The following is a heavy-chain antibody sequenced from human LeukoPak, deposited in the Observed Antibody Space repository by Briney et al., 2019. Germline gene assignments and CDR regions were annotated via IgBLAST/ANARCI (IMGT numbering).Heavy chain of an antibody. D-gene: IGHD3-3*01. J-gene: IGHJ5*02. CDR3: ARSNYDFWSGYVNWFDP. CDR1: GYTFTNYG. V-gene: IGHV1-18*01. Sequence: ASVKVSCKASGYTFTNYGVTWVRQAPGQGLEWMGWISTYNGNTNYAQKLQGRVTMTTDTSTSTAYMELRSLRSDDTALYYCARSNYDFWSGYVNWFDPWGQGTLVTVSS. CDR2: ISTYNGNT.